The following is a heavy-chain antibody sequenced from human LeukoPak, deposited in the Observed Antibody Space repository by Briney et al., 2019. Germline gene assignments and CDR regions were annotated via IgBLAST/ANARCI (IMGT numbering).Heavy chain of an antibody. Sequence: GGSLRLSCAASGFTFSNDGMSWVRQAPGKRPEWISYINSRSSDIHYADSVRGRFTIYRDNVKNSLFLQMNSLRVEDTAVYFCARDGVALYWGQGTLVTVSS. V-gene: IGHV3-48*01. CDR3: ARDGVALY. D-gene: IGHD2-15*01. CDR2: INSRSSDI. CDR1: GFTFSNDG. J-gene: IGHJ4*02.